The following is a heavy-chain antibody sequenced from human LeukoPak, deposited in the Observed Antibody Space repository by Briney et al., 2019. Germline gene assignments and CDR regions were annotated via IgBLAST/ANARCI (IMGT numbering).Heavy chain of an antibody. J-gene: IGHJ4*02. Sequence: PGGSLRLSCAASGFTFSSYAMSWVRQAPGKGLEWVSTISGSGGTTYYVDSVKGRLTISRDNSKNTLYLQMNSLRAEDTAIYYCAKESPHFDYWGQGTLVTVSS. CDR1: GFTFSSYA. CDR3: AKESPHFDY. CDR2: ISGSGGTT. V-gene: IGHV3-23*01.